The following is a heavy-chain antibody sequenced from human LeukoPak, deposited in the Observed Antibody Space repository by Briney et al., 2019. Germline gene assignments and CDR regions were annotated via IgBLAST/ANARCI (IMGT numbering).Heavy chain of an antibody. J-gene: IGHJ4*02. CDR3: ARSGVYGSGSYYTYKF. CDR2: ISSSSSYI. Sequence: GGSLRLSCAASGFIFKTYCMSWVRQAPGKGLEWVSSISSSSSYIYYADSVKGRFTISRDNAKNSLYLQMNSLRAEDTAVYYCARSGVYGSGSYYTYKFWGQGTLVTVSS. CDR1: GFIFKTYC. V-gene: IGHV3-21*01. D-gene: IGHD3-10*01.